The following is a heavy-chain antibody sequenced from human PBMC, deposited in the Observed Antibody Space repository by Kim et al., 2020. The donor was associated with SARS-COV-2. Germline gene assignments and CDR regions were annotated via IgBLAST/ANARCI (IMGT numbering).Heavy chain of an antibody. J-gene: IGHJ4*02. Sequence: GGSLRLSCAASGFTFSSYAMSWVRQAPGKGLEWVSAISGSGGSTYYADSVKGRFTISRDNSKNTLYLQMNSLRAEDTAVYYCAKDLKGPRIAAANFDYWGQGTLVTVSS. CDR1: GFTFSSYA. CDR3: AKDLKGPRIAAANFDY. CDR2: ISGSGGST. V-gene: IGHV3-23*01. D-gene: IGHD6-13*01.